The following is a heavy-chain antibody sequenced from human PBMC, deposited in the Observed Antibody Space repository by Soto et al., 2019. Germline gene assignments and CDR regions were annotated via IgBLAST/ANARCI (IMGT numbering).Heavy chain of an antibody. Sequence: QVQLVQSGAEVKKPGASVKVSCKASGYTFTSYAMHWVRQAPGQRLEWMGWINAGNGNTKYSQKFQGRVTITRDTSXXTAYMELSSLRSEDTAVYYCASGTATRWYYYGMDVWGQGTTVTVSS. V-gene: IGHV1-3*01. CDR1: GYTFTSYA. D-gene: IGHD2-21*02. CDR3: ASGTATRWYYYGMDV. J-gene: IGHJ6*02. CDR2: INAGNGNT.